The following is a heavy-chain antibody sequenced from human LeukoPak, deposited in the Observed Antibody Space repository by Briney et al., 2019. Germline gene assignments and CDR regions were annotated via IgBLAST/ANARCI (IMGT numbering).Heavy chain of an antibody. J-gene: IGHJ4*02. CDR3: ARGGEAAALIGTGEGEAQNLDY. V-gene: IGHV1-69*01. CDR2: ISGIFGTG. Sequence: SVRVSCKASGGTFSSYAMSWVRQAPGQGIEGRGGISGIFGTGNYTQKFQSRVPITAVQSATTAYIVLSSMRSEDTAVYYCARGGEAAALIGTGEGEAQNLDYWGQGTLVTGSS. D-gene: IGHD6-13*01. CDR1: GGTFSSYA.